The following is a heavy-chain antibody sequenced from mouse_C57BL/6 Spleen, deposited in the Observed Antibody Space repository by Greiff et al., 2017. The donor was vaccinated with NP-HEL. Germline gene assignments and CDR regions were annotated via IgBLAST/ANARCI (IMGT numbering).Heavy chain of an antibody. J-gene: IGHJ3*01. CDR1: GFTFSSYA. V-gene: IGHV5-9-1*02. CDR3: TRDPAYYGSSGFAY. Sequence: EVQLQQSGEGLVKPGGSLKLSCAASGFTFSSYAMSWVRQTPEKRLEWVAYISSGGDYIYYADTVKGRFTISRDNARNTLYLQMSSLKSEDTAMYYCTRDPAYYGSSGFAYWGQGTLVTVSA. CDR2: ISSGGDYI. D-gene: IGHD1-1*01.